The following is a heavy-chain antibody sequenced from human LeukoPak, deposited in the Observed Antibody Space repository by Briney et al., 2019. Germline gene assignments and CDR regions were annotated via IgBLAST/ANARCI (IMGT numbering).Heavy chain of an antibody. D-gene: IGHD6-6*01. CDR2: ISGSGAST. CDR3: AKGTSSRSSHYYYYYGMDV. Sequence: GGSLRLSCAASGFTFSSYAMSWVRQAPGKGLEWVSAISGSGASTYYADSVKGRFTISRDNSKNTLYLQMNSLRAEDTAVYYCAKGTSSRSSHYYYYYGMDVWGQGTTVTVSS. CDR1: GFTFSSYA. V-gene: IGHV3-23*01. J-gene: IGHJ6*02.